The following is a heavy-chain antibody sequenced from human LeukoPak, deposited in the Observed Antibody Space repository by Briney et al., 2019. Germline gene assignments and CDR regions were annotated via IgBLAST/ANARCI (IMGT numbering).Heavy chain of an antibody. Sequence: SETLSLTCAVSGASITSYYWTWIRQPPGKGLEWIGYIYHTGNIKYNPSLNSRVTISIDTSKNQFSLKLSSVTAADTAVYYCARFGSGSWYNDYWGQGTLVTVSS. CDR2: IYHTGNI. CDR3: ARFGSGSWYNDY. CDR1: GASITSYY. J-gene: IGHJ4*02. D-gene: IGHD1-1*01. V-gene: IGHV4-59*01.